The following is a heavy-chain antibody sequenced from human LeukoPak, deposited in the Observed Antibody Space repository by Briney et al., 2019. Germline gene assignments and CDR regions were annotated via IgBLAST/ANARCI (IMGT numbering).Heavy chain of an antibody. Sequence: SQTLSLTCTVSGGSIGRGGFSWSWIRQPPGKGLEWIGYIHHSESTYYIPSLESRVTISIDRSENQFSLNLTSVTAADSAVYYCARGRDGYINYWGQGTLVTVSS. V-gene: IGHV4-30-2*01. J-gene: IGHJ4*02. CDR2: IHHSEST. D-gene: IGHD5-24*01. CDR1: GGSIGRGGFS. CDR3: ARGRDGYINY.